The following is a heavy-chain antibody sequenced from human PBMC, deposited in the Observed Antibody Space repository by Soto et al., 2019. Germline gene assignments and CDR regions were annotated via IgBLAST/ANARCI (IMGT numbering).Heavy chain of an antibody. CDR2: ISGSGDTT. CDR1: GFTFSSYA. V-gene: IGHV3-23*01. J-gene: IGHJ5*02. D-gene: IGHD1-26*01. Sequence: EVQLLESGGGVVQPGGSLRLSCAASGFTFSSYAMSWVRQAPGKGLEWVSAISGSGDTTYYVDSVKGRFTISRDSSKNTLYRQMDSLRAEDTAQYYCAKEAYSGSYYWFDPWGQGTLVTVSS. CDR3: AKEAYSGSYYWFDP.